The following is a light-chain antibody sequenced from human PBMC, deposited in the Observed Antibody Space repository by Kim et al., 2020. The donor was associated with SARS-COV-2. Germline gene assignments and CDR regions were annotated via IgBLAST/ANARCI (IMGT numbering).Light chain of an antibody. Sequence: QSALTQPASVSGSPGQSITISCTGTTSDFGGYNYVSWYQQHPGKAPKLIIYEVNDLPPGVSNRFSGYKSGNTASLTISGLQAEDEADYYCSSYTSTSTLVFGTGTKVTVL. CDR3: SSYTSTSTLV. CDR2: EVN. CDR1: TSDFGGYNY. J-gene: IGLJ1*01. V-gene: IGLV2-14*01.